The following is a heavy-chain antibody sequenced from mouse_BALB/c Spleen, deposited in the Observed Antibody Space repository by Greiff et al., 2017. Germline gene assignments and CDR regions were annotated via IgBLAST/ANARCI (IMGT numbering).Heavy chain of an antibody. CDR2: IWSGGST. CDR1: GFSLTSYG. D-gene: IGHD2-4*01. J-gene: IGHJ4*01. CDR3: ARRSTMIKNYAMDY. V-gene: IGHV2-2*02. Sequence: VKLVESGPGLVQPSQSLSITCTVSGFSLTSYGVHWVRQSPGKGLEWLGVIWSGGSTDYNAAFISRLSISKDSSKSQVIFKMNSLQANDTAIYYCARRSTMIKNYAMDYWGQGTSVTVSS.